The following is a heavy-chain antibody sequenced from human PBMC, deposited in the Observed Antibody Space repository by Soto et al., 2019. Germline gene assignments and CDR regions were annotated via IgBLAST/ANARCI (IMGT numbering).Heavy chain of an antibody. D-gene: IGHD6-6*01. Sequence: PPEKLCLNYSVSGASVSSGSHYWSWIRQSPGKGLEWIGFIYYSGSTNYNPSLKSRVTISVDTSKNQFSLKVSSVTAADTAVYFCARYPLGYSRSHLFDHWGQGTPVIVSS. V-gene: IGHV4-61*01. J-gene: IGHJ4*02. CDR3: ARYPLGYSRSHLFDH. CDR1: GASVSSGSHY. CDR2: IYYSGST.